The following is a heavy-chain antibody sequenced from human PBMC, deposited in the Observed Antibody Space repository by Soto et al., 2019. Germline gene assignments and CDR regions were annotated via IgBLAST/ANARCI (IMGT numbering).Heavy chain of an antibody. CDR2: FDPEDGET. V-gene: IGHV1-24*01. D-gene: IGHD2-2*01. Sequence: ASVKVSCKVSGYTLTELSMHWVRQAPGKGLEWMGGFDPEDGETIYAQKFQGRVTMTEDTSTDTAYMELSSLRSEDTAVYYCAKTTIEFSSTSYRYYYYYGMDVWGQGTTVTVSS. CDR1: GYTLTELS. CDR3: AKTTIEFSSTSYRYYYYYGMDV. J-gene: IGHJ6*02.